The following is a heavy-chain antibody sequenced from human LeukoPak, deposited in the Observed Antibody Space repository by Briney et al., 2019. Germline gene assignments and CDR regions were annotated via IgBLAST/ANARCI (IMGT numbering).Heavy chain of an antibody. J-gene: IGHJ4*02. CDR2: INHSGST. Sequence: SETLSLTCAVYGGSFSGYYWSWIRQPPGNGLEWIGEINHSGSTNYNPSLKSRVTISVDTSKNQFSLKLSSVTAADTDVYYCARVYDFWSGYPYFDYWGQGTLVTVSS. CDR3: ARVYDFWSGYPYFDY. D-gene: IGHD3-3*01. V-gene: IGHV4-34*01. CDR1: GGSFSGYY.